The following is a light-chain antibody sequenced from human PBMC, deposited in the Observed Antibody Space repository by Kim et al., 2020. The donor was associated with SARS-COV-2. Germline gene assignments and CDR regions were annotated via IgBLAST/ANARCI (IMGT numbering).Light chain of an antibody. J-gene: IGKJ3*01. CDR3: QQYNNWPL. CDR1: QGISTN. V-gene: IGKV3-15*01. Sequence: SVSPGEKATLSCRASQGISTNLAWYQQKPGQAPRLLIYGASTRATGIPARFSGSGSGTEFTLTISSLQSEDFAVYYCQQYNNWPLFGPGTKVDIK. CDR2: GAS.